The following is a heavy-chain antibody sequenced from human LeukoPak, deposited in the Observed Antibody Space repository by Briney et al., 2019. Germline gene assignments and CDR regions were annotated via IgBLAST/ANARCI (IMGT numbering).Heavy chain of an antibody. V-gene: IGHV3-21*01. Sequence: GGSLRLSCAASGFTFSIYSMNWVRGAPEEGGEWVSYISSSSSYIYYADSVKGRFTISRDNAKNSLYLQMNSLRAEDTAVYYYARDRGYSYGFGLDYWGQGTLVTVSS. D-gene: IGHD5-18*01. CDR2: ISSSSSYI. CDR3: ARDRGYSYGFGLDY. CDR1: GFTFSIYS. J-gene: IGHJ4*02.